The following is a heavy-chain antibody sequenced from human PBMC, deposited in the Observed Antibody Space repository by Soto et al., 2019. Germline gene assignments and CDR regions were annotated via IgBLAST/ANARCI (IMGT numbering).Heavy chain of an antibody. Sequence: PSETLSLTCTVSGGSISSYYWSWIRQPPGKGLDWIGYIYYSGSTNYNPSLKSRVTISVDTSKNQFSLKLSSVTAADTAVYYCARLGYCSSTSCKPGEFWFDPWGQGTLVTVS. J-gene: IGHJ5*02. CDR3: ARLGYCSSTSCKPGEFWFDP. D-gene: IGHD2-2*01. V-gene: IGHV4-59*08. CDR2: IYYSGST. CDR1: GGSISSYY.